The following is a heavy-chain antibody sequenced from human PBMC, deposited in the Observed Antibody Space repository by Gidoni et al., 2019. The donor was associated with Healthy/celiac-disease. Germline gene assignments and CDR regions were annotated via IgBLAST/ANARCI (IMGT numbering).Heavy chain of an antibody. J-gene: IGHJ4*02. CDR1: GFTFDDYT. Sequence: EVQLVESEGVVVQPGGSLRLSCAASGFTFDDYTMHWVRQAPGKGLEWVSLIIWDAGTTYYVDSVKGRFTISRDNSRNSLYLQMNSLRTVDTALYYCARSSYYFDFWGQGTLVTVSS. CDR2: IIWDAGTT. V-gene: IGHV3-43*01. CDR3: ARSSYYFDF.